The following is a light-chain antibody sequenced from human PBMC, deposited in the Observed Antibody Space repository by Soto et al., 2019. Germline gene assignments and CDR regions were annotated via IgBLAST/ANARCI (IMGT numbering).Light chain of an antibody. CDR3: QQYDISPRT. CDR2: GSS. CDR1: QSLNSFY. V-gene: IGKV3-20*01. J-gene: IGKJ1*01. Sequence: EIVLRQSPGTLSLCPGERATLSCRASQSLNSFYLAWYQQKPGQAPRLLIYGSSNRATGIPDRFSGSGSGTDFTLTISRLDPEDFAVYYCQQYDISPRTFGQGTKVDIK.